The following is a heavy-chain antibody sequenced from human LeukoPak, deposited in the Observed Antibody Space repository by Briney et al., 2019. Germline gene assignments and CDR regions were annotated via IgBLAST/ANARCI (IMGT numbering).Heavy chain of an antibody. CDR1: GGSVSSGSYY. CDR2: ISYSGST. J-gene: IGHJ4*02. V-gene: IGHV4-61*01. D-gene: IGHD2-15*01. CDR3: ARGPTLTQDIVVVVAATKGYYFDY. Sequence: PSETLSLTCTVSGGSVSSGSYYWSWIRQPPGKGLEWIGYISYSGSTYYNPSLKSRVTISVDTSKNQFSLKLSSVTAADTAVYYCARGPTLTQDIVVVVAATKGYYFDYWGQGTLVTVSS.